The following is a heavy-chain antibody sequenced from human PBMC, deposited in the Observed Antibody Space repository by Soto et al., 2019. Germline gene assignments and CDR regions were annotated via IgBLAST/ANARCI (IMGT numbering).Heavy chain of an antibody. CDR2: ISSTSKNTI. V-gene: IGHV3-48*02. D-gene: IGHD3-10*01. Sequence: EVQLVESGGGLVQPGGSLRLSCAASGFSFSSYSLTWVRQAPGKGLECVSYISSTSKNTIYYADSVKGRFTISRDNAQNSLYLQMNSLRDEDTAVYYCARGYASEIYYDWGQGTLVTVSS. CDR1: GFSFSSYS. CDR3: ARGYASEIYYD. J-gene: IGHJ4*02.